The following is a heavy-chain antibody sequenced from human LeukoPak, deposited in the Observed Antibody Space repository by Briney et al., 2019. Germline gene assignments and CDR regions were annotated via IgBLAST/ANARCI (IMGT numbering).Heavy chain of an antibody. V-gene: IGHV1-3*01. D-gene: IGHD6-13*01. CDR2: INAGNGNT. Sequence: ASVKVSCKASGYTFTSCAMHWVRQAPGQRLEWMGWINAGNGNTKYSQKFQGRVTITRDTSASTAYMELSSLRSEDTAVYYCARGEGSSWSFDYWGQGTLVTVSS. CDR3: ARGEGSSWSFDY. J-gene: IGHJ4*02. CDR1: GYTFTSCA.